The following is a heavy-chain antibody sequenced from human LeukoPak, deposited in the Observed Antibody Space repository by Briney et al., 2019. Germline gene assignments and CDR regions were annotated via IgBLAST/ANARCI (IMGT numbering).Heavy chain of an antibody. J-gene: IGHJ4*02. CDR3: ARDTTLNDYGDYVFDY. D-gene: IGHD4-17*01. Sequence: SQTLSLTCTVSGGSISSGGSYWSWIRQHPGKGLEWIGYIYYSGSTYYNPSLKSRVTISVDTSKNQFSPKLSSVTAADTAVYYCARDTTLNDYGDYVFDYWGQGTLVTVSS. V-gene: IGHV4-31*03. CDR2: IYYSGST. CDR1: GGSISSGGSY.